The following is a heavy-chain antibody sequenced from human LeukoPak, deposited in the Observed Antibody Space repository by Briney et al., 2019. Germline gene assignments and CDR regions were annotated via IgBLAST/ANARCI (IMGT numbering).Heavy chain of an antibody. Sequence: SCKASGYTFTSYYMHWVRQAPGKGLEWVAVISYDGSNKYYADSVKGRFTISRDNSKNTLYLQMNSLRAEDTAVYYCAGGNDYFDYWGQGTLVTVSS. V-gene: IGHV3-30-3*01. J-gene: IGHJ4*02. CDR1: GYTFTSYY. D-gene: IGHD3-16*01. CDR2: ISYDGSNK. CDR3: AGGNDYFDY.